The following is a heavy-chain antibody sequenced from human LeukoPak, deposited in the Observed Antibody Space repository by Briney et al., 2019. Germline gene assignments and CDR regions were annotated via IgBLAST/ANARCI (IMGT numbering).Heavy chain of an antibody. CDR1: GFTFSNYW. Sequence: GGSLRLSCAASGFTFSNYWMTWVRQAPGKGLEWVANIKQDGSEKYYVDSVKGRFTISRDNAKNSLYLQMNSLRAEDTAVYYCARAYSETYHTGDYWGQGTLVTVSS. D-gene: IGHD1-26*01. CDR2: IKQDGSEK. V-gene: IGHV3-7*01. CDR3: ARAYSETYHTGDY. J-gene: IGHJ4*02.